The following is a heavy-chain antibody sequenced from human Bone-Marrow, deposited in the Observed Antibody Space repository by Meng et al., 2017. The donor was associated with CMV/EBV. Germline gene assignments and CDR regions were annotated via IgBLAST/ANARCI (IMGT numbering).Heavy chain of an antibody. CDR2: INHSGST. CDR3: ARGGDLVAPSGGADY. CDR1: GGSFGCDH. J-gene: IGHJ4*02. Sequence: VQTQQWGAGLLKPSGTLALTGAVDGGSFGCDHWSWDRQPPGKGLEWIGEINHSGSTNYNPSLKSRVTISVDTSKNQFSLKLSSVTAADTAVYYCARGGDLVAPSGGADYWGQGTLVTVSS. D-gene: IGHD5-12*01. V-gene: IGHV4-34*01.